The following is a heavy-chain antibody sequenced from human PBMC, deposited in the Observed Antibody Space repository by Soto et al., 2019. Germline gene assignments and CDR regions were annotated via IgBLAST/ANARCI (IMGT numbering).Heavy chain of an antibody. Sequence: ASVKVSCKASGYTFTSYYMHWLRQSPGQGLEWMGIINPSGGSTSYAQKFQGRVTMTRDTSTSTVYMELSSLRSEDTAVYYCARVRGRDGYNYNYFDYWGQGTLVTVSS. CDR2: INPSGGST. V-gene: IGHV1-46*01. CDR1: GYTFTSYY. D-gene: IGHD5-12*01. J-gene: IGHJ4*02. CDR3: ARVRGRDGYNYNYFDY.